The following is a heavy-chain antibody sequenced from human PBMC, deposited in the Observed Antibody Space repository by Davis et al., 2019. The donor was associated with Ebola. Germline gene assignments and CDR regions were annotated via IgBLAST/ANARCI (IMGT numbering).Heavy chain of an antibody. CDR2: IYTTGST. D-gene: IGHD6-19*01. V-gene: IGHV4-4*07. J-gene: IGHJ4*02. CDR1: GGSINNYA. Sequence: PSETLSLTCTVSGGSINNYAWGWVRQPAGKGLEWIGRIYTTGSTKYNPSLTSRVTMSVDTSKNHFSLKLSSVTAADTAVYYCARGHPGYSSGWYYNYWGQGTLVTVSS. CDR3: ARGHPGYSSGWYYNY.